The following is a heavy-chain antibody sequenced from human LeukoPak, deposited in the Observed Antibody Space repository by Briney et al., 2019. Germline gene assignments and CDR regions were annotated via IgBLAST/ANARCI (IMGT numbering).Heavy chain of an antibody. CDR2: SNSDGSST. D-gene: IGHD3-16*01. CDR1: GFTFSRYW. CDR3: ARVGAAAYNWFDP. V-gene: IGHV3-74*01. J-gene: IGHJ5*02. Sequence: GGSLRLSCVASGFTFSRYWMHWVRQAPGKGLVWVSRSNSDGSSTNYADSVKGRFTISRDNAKNTLYLQMNSLRAEDTAVYYCARVGAAAYNWFDPWGQGTLVTVSS.